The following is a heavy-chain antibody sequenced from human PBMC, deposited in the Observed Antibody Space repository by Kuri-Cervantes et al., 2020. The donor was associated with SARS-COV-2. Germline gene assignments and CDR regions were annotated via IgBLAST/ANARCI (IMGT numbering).Heavy chain of an antibody. Sequence: GGSLRLSCAASGFTFSSYSMNWVRQAPGKGLEWVSSISSSSSYIYYADSVKGRFTISRDNAKNSLYLQMNSLRAEDTAVYYCARDFPRVRYGDYVRRREVDYWGQGTLVTVSS. CDR1: GFTFSSYS. D-gene: IGHD4-17*01. CDR3: ARDFPRVRYGDYVRRREVDY. J-gene: IGHJ4*02. CDR2: ISSSSSYI. V-gene: IGHV3-21*01.